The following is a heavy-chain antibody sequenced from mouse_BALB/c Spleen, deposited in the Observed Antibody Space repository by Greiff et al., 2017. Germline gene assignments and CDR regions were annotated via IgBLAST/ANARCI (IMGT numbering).Heavy chain of an antibody. J-gene: IGHJ4*01. CDR1: GYSITSDYA. V-gene: IGHV3-2*02. D-gene: IGHD2-1*01. Sequence: EVHLVESGPGLVKPSQSLSLTCTVTGYSITSDYAWNWIRQFPGNKLEWMGYISYSGSTSYNPSLKSRISITRDTSKNQFFLQLNSVTTEDTATYYCARGGYYGNYGAMDYWGQGTSVTVSS. CDR2: ISYSGST. CDR3: ARGGYYGNYGAMDY.